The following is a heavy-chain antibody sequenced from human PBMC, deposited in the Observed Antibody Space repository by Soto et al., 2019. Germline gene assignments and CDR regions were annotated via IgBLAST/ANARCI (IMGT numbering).Heavy chain of an antibody. CDR1: GGTFSSYA. V-gene: IGHV1-69*05. CDR3: ASWGYCSGGSCYYFDY. Sequence: QVQLVQSGAEVKKPGSSVKVSCKASGGTFSSYAISWVRQAPGQGLEWMGGIIPIFGTANYAQKFQGRVTITXXEXTXXAYMELSSLRSEDTAVYYCASWGYCSGGSCYYFDYWGQGTLVTVSS. D-gene: IGHD2-15*01. J-gene: IGHJ4*02. CDR2: IIPIFGTA.